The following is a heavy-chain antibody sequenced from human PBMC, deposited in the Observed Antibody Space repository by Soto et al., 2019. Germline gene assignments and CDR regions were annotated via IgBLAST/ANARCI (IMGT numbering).Heavy chain of an antibody. CDR3: ARDKGDGYNYGFFWF. CDR2: IRDSATT. CDR1: GGSVSSGGYY. D-gene: IGHD5-12*01. Sequence: QVQLQESGPGLVKPSQTLSLTCTVSGGSVSSGGYYWNWIRQPPGKGLEWIGYIRDSATTYFSPSLKTRFTISVDPSKTQFTLKVKSVTAADTAIYYCARDKGDGYNYGFFWFWGQGTLVTVSS. V-gene: IGHV4-31*03. J-gene: IGHJ4*02.